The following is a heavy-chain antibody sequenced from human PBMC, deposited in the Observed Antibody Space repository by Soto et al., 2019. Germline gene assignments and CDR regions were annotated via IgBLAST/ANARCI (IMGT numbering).Heavy chain of an antibody. V-gene: IGHV1-18*01. CDR2: ISPHNGNT. Sequence: HVQLVQSGGELKKPGASVKVSCNTSGYTFNTYFITWVRQAPGQGLEWMGWISPHNGNTNYAEKFQGRVTMTADTITKTAYMELRNLRIDPTAVYYCARDTGNSFDYWGQGTPVTVSS. CDR3: ARDTGNSFDY. CDR1: GYTFNTYF. J-gene: IGHJ4*02.